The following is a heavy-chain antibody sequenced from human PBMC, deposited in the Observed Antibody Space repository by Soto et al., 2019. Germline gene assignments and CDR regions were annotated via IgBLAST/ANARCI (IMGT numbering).Heavy chain of an antibody. D-gene: IGHD3-10*01. J-gene: IGHJ4*02. CDR3: ARSYYGSGSFDY. CDR1: GYTFASYA. Sequence: ASVKVSCKASGYTFASYASSWVRQAPGQGLEWMGWISTYNGNTNYAQKLQGRVTMSTDTSTSTAYMELRSLRSDDTAVHYCARSYYGSGSFDYWGQGTLVTVSS. V-gene: IGHV1-18*01. CDR2: ISTYNGNT.